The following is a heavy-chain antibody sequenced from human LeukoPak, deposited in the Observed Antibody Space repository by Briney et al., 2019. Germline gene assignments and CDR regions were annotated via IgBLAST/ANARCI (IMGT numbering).Heavy chain of an antibody. V-gene: IGHV3-21*01. J-gene: IGHJ6*02. Sequence: GGSLRLSCAASGFTFSSYSMTWVRQAPGKGLEWVSSFSGSSNYIYYADSVRGRFTISRDNAKNSLFLQMNSLRAEDMAVYYCARAGYCTNGVCYAYGMDVWGQGTTVTVSS. CDR3: ARAGYCTNGVCYAYGMDV. D-gene: IGHD2-8*01. CDR1: GFTFSSYS. CDR2: FSGSSNYI.